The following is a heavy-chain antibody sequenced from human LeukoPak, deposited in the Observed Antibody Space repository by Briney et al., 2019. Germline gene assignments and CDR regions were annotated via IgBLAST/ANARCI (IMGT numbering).Heavy chain of an antibody. CDR3: ARHLWFGELSSLDY. D-gene: IGHD3-10*01. CDR1: GFTFSTCW. CDR2: IKQDGSAT. Sequence: PGGSLRLSCIASGFTFSTCWMSWVRQAPGKGLEWVANIKQDGSATYYVDSVKGRFTISRDNAKNSLYLQMNSLRDEDTAVYYCARHLWFGELSSLDYWGKGTLVTVSS. J-gene: IGHJ4*02. V-gene: IGHV3-7*01.